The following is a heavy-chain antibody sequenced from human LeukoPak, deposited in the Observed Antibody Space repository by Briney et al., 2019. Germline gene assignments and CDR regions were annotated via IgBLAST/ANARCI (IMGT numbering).Heavy chain of an antibody. J-gene: IGHJ4*02. CDR3: ARHFDYDSSTYYSAYDY. D-gene: IGHD3-22*01. Sequence: PGGSLRLSCAASGFTFSSYEMNWVRQAPGKGLEWVSYISSSGSPTYYADSVRGRFTISRDNAKNSLYLQMNSLRAEDTAVYYCARHFDYDSSTYYSAYDYWGQGTLVTVSS. V-gene: IGHV3-48*03. CDR2: ISSSGSPT. CDR1: GFTFSSYE.